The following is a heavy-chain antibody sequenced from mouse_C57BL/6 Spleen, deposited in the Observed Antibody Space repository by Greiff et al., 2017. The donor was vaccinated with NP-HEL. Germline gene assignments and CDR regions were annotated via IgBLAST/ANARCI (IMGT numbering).Heavy chain of an antibody. Sequence: VKLQQPGAELVRPGTSVKLSCKASGYTFTSYWMHWVKQRPGQGLEWIGVIDPSDSYTNYNQKFKGKATLTVDTSSSTAYMQLSSLTSEDSAVYYCARRGRTNAMDYWGQGTSVTVSS. CDR1: GYTFTSYW. CDR2: IDPSDSYT. CDR3: ARRGRTNAMDY. J-gene: IGHJ4*01. V-gene: IGHV1-59*01. D-gene: IGHD1-3*01.